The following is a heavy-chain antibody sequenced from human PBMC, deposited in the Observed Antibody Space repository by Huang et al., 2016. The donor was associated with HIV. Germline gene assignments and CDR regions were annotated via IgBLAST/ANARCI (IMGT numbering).Heavy chain of an antibody. Sequence: EVRFQESGGGQVQPGGSLKLSCVASGFTFLDFWRHGARQVPGEGGVWVARINSDGTYRDYADAVRGRFVVSRNNARDILSLEMSSLRPEDTGVYFCAVGGRTASYFHFDPRGQGIPVSV. V-gene: IGHV3-74*01. CDR1: GFTFLDFW. D-gene: IGHD3-9*01. CDR2: INSDGTYR. J-gene: IGHJ5*02. CDR3: AVGGRTASYFHFDP.